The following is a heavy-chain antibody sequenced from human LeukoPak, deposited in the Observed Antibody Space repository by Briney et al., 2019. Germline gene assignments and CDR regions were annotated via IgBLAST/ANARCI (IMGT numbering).Heavy chain of an antibody. J-gene: IGHJ4*02. CDR1: GFTVSSSY. CDR3: ARDLEAANTYYFDY. CDR2: ISSAGTT. Sequence: PGGSLRLSCAASGFTVSSSYMSWVRQAPGKGLEWVSIISSAGTTYYADSVKGRFTISRDNSKNTVYLQVNSLSDEDTAVYYCARDLEAANTYYFDYWGQGTMVTVSS. V-gene: IGHV3-66*01. D-gene: IGHD6-13*01.